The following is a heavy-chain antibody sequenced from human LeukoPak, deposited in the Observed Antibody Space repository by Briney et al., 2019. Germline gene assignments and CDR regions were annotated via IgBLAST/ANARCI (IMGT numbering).Heavy chain of an antibody. CDR2: IIPNFGTA. V-gene: IGHV1-69*05. CDR3: ARDQMWESNWFDP. CDR1: GGTFSSYA. Sequence: SVKVPCKASGGTFSSYAISWVRQAPGQGLEWMGRIIPNFGTANYAQKFQGRVTITTDESTSTAYMELSSLRSEDTAVYYCARDQMWESNWFDPWGQGTLVTVSS. J-gene: IGHJ5*02. D-gene: IGHD1-26*01.